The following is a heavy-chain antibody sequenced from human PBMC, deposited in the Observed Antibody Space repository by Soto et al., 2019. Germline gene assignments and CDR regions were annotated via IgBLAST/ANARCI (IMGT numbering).Heavy chain of an antibody. J-gene: IGHJ3*02. CDR2: IKPDGSEK. V-gene: IGHV3-7*01. D-gene: IGHD5-12*01. Sequence: PGGSLRLSCAASGFTFSSYWMSWVRQAPGKGLEWVANIKPDGSEKIYADSVKGRFTISRDNAKNSLYLQMNSLRAEDTAVYYCANIGRSDRAFDIWGQGTMVTVSS. CDR3: ANIGRSDRAFDI. CDR1: GFTFSSYW.